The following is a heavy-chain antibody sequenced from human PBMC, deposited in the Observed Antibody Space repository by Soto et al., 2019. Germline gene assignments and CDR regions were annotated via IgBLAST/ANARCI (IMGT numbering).Heavy chain of an antibody. D-gene: IGHD3-3*01. J-gene: IGHJ5*02. V-gene: IGHV5-10-1*01. Sequence: GESLKISCKGSGYSFTSYWISWVRQMPGKGLEWMGRIDPSDSYTNYSPSFQGHVTISADKSISTAYLQWSSLKASDTAMYYCARNLGEFWSGYNPRGFDPWGQGTMVTV. CDR1: GYSFTSYW. CDR3: ARNLGEFWSGYNPRGFDP. CDR2: IDPSDSYT.